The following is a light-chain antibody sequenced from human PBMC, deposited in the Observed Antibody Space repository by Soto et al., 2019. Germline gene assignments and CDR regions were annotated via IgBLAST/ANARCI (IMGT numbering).Light chain of an antibody. CDR1: QGISSA. V-gene: IGKV1-13*02. Sequence: AIQLTQSPSSLSASVGDRVTITCRASQGISSALVWFQQKPGEAPKSLIYDASTLESGVPSRFRGSGSGTDYTLSISSLQPEDFATYYCQQFNSYPLTFGGGTKVEIK. J-gene: IGKJ4*02. CDR2: DAS. CDR3: QQFNSYPLT.